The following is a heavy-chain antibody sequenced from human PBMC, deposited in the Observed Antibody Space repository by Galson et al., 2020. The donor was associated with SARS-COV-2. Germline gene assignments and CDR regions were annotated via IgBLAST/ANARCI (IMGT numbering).Heavy chain of an antibody. J-gene: IGHJ4*02. D-gene: IGHD5-18*01. CDR3: ARNVDTAMIVDY. CDR2: IFSNDEK. CDR1: GFSLSNARMG. V-gene: IGHV2-26*01. Sequence: SGPTLAKPTETLTLTCTVSGFSLSNARMGVSWIRQPPGKALEWLAHIFSNDEKSYSTSLKSRLTISKDTSKSQVVLTMTNMDPVDTATYYCARNVDTAMIVDYWGQGTLVTGAS.